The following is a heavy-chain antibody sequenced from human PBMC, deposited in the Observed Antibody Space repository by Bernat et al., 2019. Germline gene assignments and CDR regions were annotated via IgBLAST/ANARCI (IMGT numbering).Heavy chain of an antibody. CDR1: GYTFTSYY. CDR2: INPSGGST. J-gene: IGHJ3*02. V-gene: IGHV1-46*01. D-gene: IGHD2-15*01. Sequence: QVQLVQSGAEVKKPGASVKVSCKASGYTFTSYYMHWVRQAPGQGLEWMGIINPSGGSTSYAQKFQGRVTMTRDTSTSTVYMELSSLRSEDTAVYYCARETAVVVAATPDAVDIWGQGTMVTVSS. CDR3: ARETAVVVAATPDAVDI.